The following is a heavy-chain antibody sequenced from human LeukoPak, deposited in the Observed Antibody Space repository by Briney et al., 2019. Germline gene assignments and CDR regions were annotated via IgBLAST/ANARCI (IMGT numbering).Heavy chain of an antibody. J-gene: IGHJ5*02. Sequence: GGSLRLSCAASGFTFSSYWMSWVRQAPRKGLEWVANIKKDGSEKYYVDSVKGRFTVSRDNAKNSLYLQMNSLRADDTAVYYCARDSSGSYDHWGQGTLVTVSS. D-gene: IGHD1-26*01. V-gene: IGHV3-7*01. CDR3: ARDSSGSYDH. CDR2: IKKDGSEK. CDR1: GFTFSSYW.